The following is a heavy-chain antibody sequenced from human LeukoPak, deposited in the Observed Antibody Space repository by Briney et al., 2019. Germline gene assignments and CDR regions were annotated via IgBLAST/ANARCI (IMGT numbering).Heavy chain of an antibody. J-gene: IGHJ3*02. D-gene: IGHD3-3*01. Sequence: GGSLRLSCAASGFTFSSYSINWVRQAPGKGLEWVSCISSSSSYIYYADSMKGRFTISRDNARNSLYLQMNSLRAEDTAVYYCARSGRNYDDAFDIWGQRAMVSVSS. CDR1: GFTFSSYS. CDR3: ARSGRNYDDAFDI. CDR2: ISSSSSYI. V-gene: IGHV3-21*01.